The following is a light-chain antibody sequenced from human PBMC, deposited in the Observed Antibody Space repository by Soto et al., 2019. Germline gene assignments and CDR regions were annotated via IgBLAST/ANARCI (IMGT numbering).Light chain of an antibody. Sequence: ESVLTQSPATVSLSPGERATLSCRASQSVSSFLAWYQQKPGQAPRLLIYDVSNRATGIPARFSGRGSGTDFTLTISSLEPEDFAVYYCQHHSNWFSWSFGQGTTVEIK. V-gene: IGKV3-11*01. CDR1: QSVSSF. CDR2: DVS. CDR3: QHHSNWFSWS. J-gene: IGKJ1*01.